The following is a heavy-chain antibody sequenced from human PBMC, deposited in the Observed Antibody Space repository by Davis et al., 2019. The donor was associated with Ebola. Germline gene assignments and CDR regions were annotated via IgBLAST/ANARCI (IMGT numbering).Heavy chain of an antibody. D-gene: IGHD6-6*01. CDR2: IRYDGSNK. CDR3: AKGSSSSYYYYMDV. J-gene: IGHJ6*03. Sequence: PGGSLRLSCAASGFTFSSYGMHWVRQAPGKGLEWVAFIRYDGSNKYYADSVKGRFTISRDNSKNTLYLQMNSLRAEDTAVYYCAKGSSSSYYYYMDVWGKGTTVTVSS. CDR1: GFTFSSYG. V-gene: IGHV3-30*02.